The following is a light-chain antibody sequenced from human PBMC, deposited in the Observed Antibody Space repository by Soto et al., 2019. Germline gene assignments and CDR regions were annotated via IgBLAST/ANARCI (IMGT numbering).Light chain of an antibody. J-gene: IGKJ2*01. CDR2: GAS. CDR3: QQYGSSPPYS. Sequence: EFVLTQSAGTLSLSPGDRATLSCRASQSISSIYLAWYQQRPGQAPRLLIYGASDRATGIPDRFSGSGSGTDFTLTISRLEPEDFAVYYCQQYGSSPPYSFGQGTKVDIK. CDR1: QSISSIY. V-gene: IGKV3-20*01.